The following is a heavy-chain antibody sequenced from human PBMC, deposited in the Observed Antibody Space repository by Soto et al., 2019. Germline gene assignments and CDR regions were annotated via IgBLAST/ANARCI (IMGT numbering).Heavy chain of an antibody. CDR3: AKSPNLLRYFDYTYFDY. D-gene: IGHD3-9*01. V-gene: IGHV3-23*01. CDR2: ISGSGGST. Sequence: PGGSLRLSCAASGFTFSSYAMSWVRQAPGKGLEWVSAISGSGGSTYYADSVKGRFTISRDNSKNTLYLQMNSLRAEDTAVYYCAKSPNLLRYFDYTYFDYWGQGTLVTVSS. CDR1: GFTFSSYA. J-gene: IGHJ4*02.